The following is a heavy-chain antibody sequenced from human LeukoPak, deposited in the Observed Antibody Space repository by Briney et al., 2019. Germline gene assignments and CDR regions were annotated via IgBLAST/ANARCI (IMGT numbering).Heavy chain of an antibody. Sequence: PGGSLRLSCAASGFTVSSNYMSWVRQAPGKGLEWVSVIYSGGSTYYADSVKGRFTISRHNSKNTLYLQMNSLRAEDTAVYYCARDPLYYYDSSGYYSHYYGMDVWGQGTTVTVSS. CDR3: ARDPLYYYDSSGYYSHYYGMDV. D-gene: IGHD3-22*01. CDR1: GFTVSSNY. J-gene: IGHJ6*02. V-gene: IGHV3-53*04. CDR2: IYSGGST.